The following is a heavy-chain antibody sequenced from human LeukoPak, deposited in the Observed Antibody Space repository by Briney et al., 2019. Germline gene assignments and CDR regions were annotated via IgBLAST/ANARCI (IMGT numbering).Heavy chain of an antibody. CDR1: GFTFDDYA. D-gene: IGHD6-13*01. CDR2: ISWNSGSI. CDR3: AKDVGSPPRIAAAGLFDY. J-gene: IGHJ4*02. Sequence: GRSLRLSCAASGFTFDDYAMHWVRQAPGKGLEWVSGISWNSGSIGYADSVKGRFTISRDNAKNSLYLQMNSLRAEDMALYYCAKDVGSPPRIAAAGLFDYWGQGTLVTVSS. V-gene: IGHV3-9*03.